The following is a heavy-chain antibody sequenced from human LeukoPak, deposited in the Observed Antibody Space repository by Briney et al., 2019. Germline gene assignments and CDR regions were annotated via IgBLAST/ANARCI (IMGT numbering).Heavy chain of an antibody. CDR1: GGTFSSYA. D-gene: IGHD1-1*01. Sequence: ASVKVSCKASGGTFSSYAISWVRQAPGQGLEWMGRIIPILGIANYAQKFQGRVTITADKSTSTAYMELSSLRSEDTAVYYCATDRAGIPFWYWGQGTLVTVSS. CDR2: IIPILGIA. J-gene: IGHJ4*02. V-gene: IGHV1-69*04. CDR3: ATDRAGIPFWY.